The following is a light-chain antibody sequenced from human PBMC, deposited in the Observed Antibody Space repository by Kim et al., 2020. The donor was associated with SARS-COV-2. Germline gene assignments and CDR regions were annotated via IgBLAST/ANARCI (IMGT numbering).Light chain of an antibody. CDR1: SLRSYY. J-gene: IGLJ3*02. V-gene: IGLV3-19*01. CDR3: NSWDSSGNHWV. Sequence: ALGKTVRITCQGDSLRSYYASWYQQKPGQAPVLVIYGKNNRPSGIPDRFSGSSSGNTASLTITGAQAEDEADYYCNSWDSSGNHWVFGGGTQLTVL. CDR2: GKN.